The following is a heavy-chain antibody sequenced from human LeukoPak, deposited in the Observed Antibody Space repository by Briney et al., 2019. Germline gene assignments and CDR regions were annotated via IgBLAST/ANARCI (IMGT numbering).Heavy chain of an antibody. Sequence: PGGSLRLSCAASGFTFSDYYMSWIRQAPGKGLEWVSYISSSGSTIYYADSVKGRFTISRDNAKNSLYLQMNSLRAEDTAVYYCARAHPSGWFYFDYWGQGTLVTVSS. CDR3: ARAHPSGWFYFDY. J-gene: IGHJ4*02. D-gene: IGHD6-19*01. V-gene: IGHV3-11*04. CDR1: GFTFSDYY. CDR2: ISSSGSTI.